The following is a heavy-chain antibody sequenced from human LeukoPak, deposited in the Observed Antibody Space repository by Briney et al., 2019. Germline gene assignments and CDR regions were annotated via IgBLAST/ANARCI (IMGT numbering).Heavy chain of an antibody. CDR2: IYTSGST. J-gene: IGHJ4*02. CDR3: ARQWVYYDSSGYYLDYFDY. CDR1: GGSISSYY. V-gene: IGHV4-4*07. Sequence: SETLSLTCTVSGGSISSYYWSWIRQPAGKGLEWIGRIYTSGSTNYNPSLKSRVTISVDTSKNQFSLKLSSVTAADTAVYYCARQWVYYDSSGYYLDYFDYWGQGTLVTVSS. D-gene: IGHD3-22*01.